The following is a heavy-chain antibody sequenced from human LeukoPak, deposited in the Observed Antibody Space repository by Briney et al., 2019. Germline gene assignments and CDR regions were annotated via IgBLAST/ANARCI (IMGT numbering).Heavy chain of an antibody. J-gene: IGHJ5*02. V-gene: IGHV3-23*01. CDR3: ARDFGWIQLWLGS. CDR1: GFTFSTYA. D-gene: IGHD5-18*01. Sequence: GGSLRLSCAASGFTFSTYAMSWVRQAPGKGLEWISALSGSGASTYYADSVKGRFTISRDNSKNTLYLQMNSLRAEDTAVYYCARDFGWIQLWLGSWGQGTLVTVSS. CDR2: LSGSGAST.